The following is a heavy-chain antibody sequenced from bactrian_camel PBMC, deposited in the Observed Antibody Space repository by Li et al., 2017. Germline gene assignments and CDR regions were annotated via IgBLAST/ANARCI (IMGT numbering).Heavy chain of an antibody. CDR1: GFTFSNFY. J-gene: IGHJ6*01. CDR2: LYTDGIT. Sequence: HVQLVESGGALVQPGGSLRLSCAASGFTFSNFYMSWVRQAPGKGLEWVSNLYTDGITHYADSVKGRFIISKDNAKSTLYLEMKSLKPEDTAVYFCAAVSGYWGQGTQVTVS. CDR3: AAVSGY. V-gene: IGHV3-2*01.